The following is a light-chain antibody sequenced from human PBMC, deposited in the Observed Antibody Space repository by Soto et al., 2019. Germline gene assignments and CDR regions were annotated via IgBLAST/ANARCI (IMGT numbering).Light chain of an antibody. CDR1: QSIRTY. CDR2: AAS. CDR3: QQSYRNPRT. Sequence: DIQMTQSPSSLSASVGDRVTITCRASQSIRTYLNWYQQKPGKAPKFLIYAASTLQSWVPSRFSGSGSGTDFTLTISSLQPEDFATYYCQQSYRNPRTFGQGTKVEIK. V-gene: IGKV1-39*01. J-gene: IGKJ1*01.